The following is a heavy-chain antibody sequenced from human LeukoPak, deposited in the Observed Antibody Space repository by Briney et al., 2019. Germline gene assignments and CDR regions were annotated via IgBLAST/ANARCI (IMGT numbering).Heavy chain of an antibody. V-gene: IGHV3-11*04. Sequence: PGGSLRLSCAASGFTFSDYYMSWIRQAPGKGLEWVSSITNTPNYIYYADSVKGRFTISRDNANNSLYLQMDSLRAEDTAVYYCWRDSPYDTSIWGQGTLVTVSS. J-gene: IGHJ4*02. D-gene: IGHD3-16*01. CDR1: GFTFSDYY. CDR2: ITNTPNYI. CDR3: WRDSPYDTSI.